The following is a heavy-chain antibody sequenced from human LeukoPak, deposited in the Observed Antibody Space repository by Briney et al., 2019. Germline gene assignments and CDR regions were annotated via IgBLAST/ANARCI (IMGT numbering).Heavy chain of an antibody. Sequence: EASVKVSCKASGGTFSSYAISWVRQAPGQGLEWMGWISAYNGNTDYAQKLQGRVTMTRDTSISTAYMELSRLRSDDTAVYYCARPYYYDSSGYYYNSMNYYFDYWGQGTLVTVSS. D-gene: IGHD3-22*01. CDR2: ISAYNGNT. CDR1: GGTFSSYA. V-gene: IGHV1-18*01. J-gene: IGHJ4*02. CDR3: ARPYYYDSSGYYYNSMNYYFDY.